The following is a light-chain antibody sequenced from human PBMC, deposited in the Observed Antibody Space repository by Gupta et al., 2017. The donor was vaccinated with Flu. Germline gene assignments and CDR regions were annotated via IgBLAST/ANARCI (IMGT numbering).Light chain of an antibody. CDR3: QQRSNWLT. CDR1: QSVSSY. CDR2: DAS. Sequence: EIVLTQSPATLSLSPGERATLSCRASQSVSSYLAWYQQKPGQALRLLIYDASNRATGIPARCSGSGSGTDFTLTISSLEPEDFAAYYCQQRSNWLTFGGGTKVEIK. J-gene: IGKJ4*01. V-gene: IGKV3-11*01.